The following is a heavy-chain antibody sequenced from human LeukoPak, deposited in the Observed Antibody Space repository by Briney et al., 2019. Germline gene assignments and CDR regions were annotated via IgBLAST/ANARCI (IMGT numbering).Heavy chain of an antibody. D-gene: IGHD4-23*01. CDR1: GGSISTYY. V-gene: IGHV4-59*01. Sequence: PSETLSLTCTLSGGSISTYYWSWIRQPPGKGLEWIGYIYHSGSTNYNPSLKSRVTISVDTSKNQFSLKLSSVTAADTAVYYCARGGGFASPIGYWGQGALVTVSS. CDR2: IYHSGST. CDR3: ARGGGFASPIGY. J-gene: IGHJ4*02.